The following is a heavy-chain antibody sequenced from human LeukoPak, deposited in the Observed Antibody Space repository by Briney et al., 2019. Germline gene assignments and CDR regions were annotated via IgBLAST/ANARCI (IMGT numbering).Heavy chain of an antibody. CDR3: ARTEDFWSGYFVFDY. D-gene: IGHD3-3*01. V-gene: IGHV4-34*01. CDR2: INHSGST. Sequence: PSETLSLTCTVSGGSISSYYWSWIRQPPGKGLEWIGEINHSGSTNYNPSLKSRVTISVDTSKNQFSLKLSSVTAADTAVYYCARTEDFWSGYFVFDYWGQGTLVTVSS. J-gene: IGHJ4*02. CDR1: GGSISSYY.